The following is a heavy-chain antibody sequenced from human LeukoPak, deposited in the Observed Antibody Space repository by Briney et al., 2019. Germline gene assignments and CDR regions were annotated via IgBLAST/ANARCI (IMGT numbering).Heavy chain of an antibody. CDR2: ISSSSSYI. V-gene: IGHV3-21*01. CDR1: GFTFSSYS. J-gene: IGHJ6*03. Sequence: GGSLRLSCAASGFTFSSYSMNWVRQAPGKGLEWVSSISSSSSYIYYADSVKGRFTISRDNAKNSLYLQMNSLRAEDTAVYYCARDRWGLPSHSSAYYYYYMDVWGKGTTVTISS. CDR3: ARDRWGLPSHSSAYYYYYMDV. D-gene: IGHD6-19*01.